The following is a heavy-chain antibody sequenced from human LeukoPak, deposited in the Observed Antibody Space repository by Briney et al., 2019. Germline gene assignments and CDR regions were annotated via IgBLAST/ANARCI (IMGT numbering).Heavy chain of an antibody. V-gene: IGHV3-33*01. CDR3: ARDRVLHYFDY. CDR1: GLTFSSHG. J-gene: IGHJ4*02. CDR2: IWYDGSDK. Sequence: PGGSLRLSCAASGLTFSSHGMHWVRQAPGKGLEWVAVIWYDGSDKYYADSVKGRFTISRDNSKNTLYLQMTSLRADDTAVYYCARDRVLHYFDYWGQEALVTVSS. D-gene: IGHD3-16*01.